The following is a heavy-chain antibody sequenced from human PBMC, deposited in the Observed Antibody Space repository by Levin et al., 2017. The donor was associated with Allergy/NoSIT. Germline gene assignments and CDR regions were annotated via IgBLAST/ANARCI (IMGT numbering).Heavy chain of an antibody. Sequence: PGESLKISCKASGGTFNTYVFSWVRQAPGEGLEWMGGIIPLFGAANYAQKFQGRVTITADKSTNTAYMELSSLRYEDTAVYYCATGDYYYETTGYLDCWGQGTLVSVSS. V-gene: IGHV1-69*06. D-gene: IGHD3-22*01. CDR3: ATGDYYYETTGYLDC. CDR1: GGTFNTYV. CDR2: IIPLFGAA. J-gene: IGHJ4*02.